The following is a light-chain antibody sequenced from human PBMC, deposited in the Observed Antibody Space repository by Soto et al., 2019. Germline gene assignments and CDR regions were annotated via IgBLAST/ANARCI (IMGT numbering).Light chain of an antibody. CDR2: EVS. J-gene: IGLJ1*01. CDR1: SSEVGDYNY. CDR3: SSYTSSSTLYV. V-gene: IGLV2-14*01. Sequence: QSALTQPASVSGSTRQSITISCTGTSSEVGDYNYVSWYQQHPGKAPKLMIYEVSNRPSGVSNRFSGSKSGNTASLTISGLQAEDEADYYCSSYTSSSTLYVFGTGTKLTVL.